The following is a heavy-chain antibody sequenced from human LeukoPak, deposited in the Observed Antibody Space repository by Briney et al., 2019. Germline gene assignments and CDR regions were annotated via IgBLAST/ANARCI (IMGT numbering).Heavy chain of an antibody. D-gene: IGHD4-17*01. CDR3: ARERGTMTTFGQYYYFYGMDV. CDR1: GGSISSSSYY. V-gene: IGHV4-39*07. CDR2: IYYSGST. J-gene: IGHJ6*02. Sequence: PSETLSLTCTVSGGSISSSSYYWGWIRQPPGKGLEWIGSIYYSGSTYYNPSLKSRVTISVDTSKNQFSLKLSSVTAADTAVYYCARERGTMTTFGQYYYFYGMDVWGQGTTVTVSS.